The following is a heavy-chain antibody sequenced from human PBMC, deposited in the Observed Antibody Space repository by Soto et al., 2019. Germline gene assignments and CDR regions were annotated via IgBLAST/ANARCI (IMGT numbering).Heavy chain of an antibody. CDR2: IYYSGST. CDR3: ARVKILVVDPIDY. CDR1: GGTVSSGSYY. Sequence: PSETLSLTCTVSGGTVSSGSYYWSWIRQPPGRGLEWIGYIYYSGSTNYNPSLKSRVTISVDTSKNQFSLKLSSVTAADTAVYYCARVKILVVDPIDYWGQGTLVTVSS. J-gene: IGHJ4*02. D-gene: IGHD2-15*01. V-gene: IGHV4-61*01.